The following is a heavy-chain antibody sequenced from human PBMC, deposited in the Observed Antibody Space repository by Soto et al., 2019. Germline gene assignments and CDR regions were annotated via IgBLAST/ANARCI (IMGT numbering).Heavy chain of an antibody. D-gene: IGHD3-10*01. J-gene: IGHJ5*02. CDR2: IYYSGST. Sequence: PSETLSLTCTVSGGSISSGDYYWSWIRQPPGKGLEWIGYIYYSGSTYYNPSLKSRVTISVDTSKNQFSLKLSSVTAADTAVYYCARIPMVRGIFWFDPWCQGTLVTVSS. CDR1: GGSISSGDYY. V-gene: IGHV4-30-4*01. CDR3: ARIPMVRGIFWFDP.